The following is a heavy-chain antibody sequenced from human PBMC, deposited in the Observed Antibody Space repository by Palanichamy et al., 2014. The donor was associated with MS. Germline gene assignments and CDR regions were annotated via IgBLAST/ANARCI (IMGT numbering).Heavy chain of an antibody. Sequence: EVQLVQSGAEVKKSGESLTISCQGSGYSFTSNWISWVRQMPGKGLEWMGAIDPSDSYTKYSPSIQGRITISVDKSLRTAYLQWSSLRASDTAIYYCARHSSQYYYDASGHYLPIWGQGTLVTISS. CDR2: IDPSDSYT. D-gene: IGHD3-22*01. CDR3: ARHSSQYYYDASGHYLPI. V-gene: IGHV5-10-1*03. CDR1: GYSFTSNW. J-gene: IGHJ1*01.